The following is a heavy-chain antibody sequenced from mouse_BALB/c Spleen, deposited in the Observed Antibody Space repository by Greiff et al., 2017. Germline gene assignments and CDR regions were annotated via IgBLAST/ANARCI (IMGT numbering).Heavy chain of an antibody. D-gene: IGHD3-3*01. Sequence: QVQLQQSGPGLVAPSQSLSITCTVSGFSLTSYGVHWVRQPPGKGLEWLGVIWAGGSTNYNSALMSRLSISKDNSKSQVFLKMNSLQTDDTAIYCCTRAGDEGEGWFDYWGQGTLVTVSS. CDR1: GFSLTSYG. J-gene: IGHJ3*01. V-gene: IGHV2-9*02. CDR2: IWAGGST. CDR3: TRAGDEGEGWFDY.